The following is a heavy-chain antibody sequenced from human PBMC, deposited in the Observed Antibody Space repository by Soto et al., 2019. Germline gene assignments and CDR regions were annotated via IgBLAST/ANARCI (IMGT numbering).Heavy chain of an antibody. V-gene: IGHV1-18*01. CDR2: ISGYNGNT. CDR3: AREGWASSIAARHFYYYYMDV. CDR1: GYTFTSYG. D-gene: IGHD6-6*01. J-gene: IGHJ6*03. Sequence: ASVKVSCKASGYTFTSYGISWVRQAPGQGLEWMGWISGYNGNTNYAQMLQGRVTITRDTSTSTAYMELSSLRSDDTAVYYCAREGWASSIAARHFYYYYMDVWGKGTTVTVSS.